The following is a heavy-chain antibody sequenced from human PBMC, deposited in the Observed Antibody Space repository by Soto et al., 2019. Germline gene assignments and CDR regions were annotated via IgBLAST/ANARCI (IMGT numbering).Heavy chain of an antibody. J-gene: IGHJ6*03. Sequence: QVQLVQSGAEVRKPGASVTVSCRSSGDSFNDYYIHWVRQAPGQGFEWMGWINPNGGVTKYAQECQGWVSMTRDTSIRTVHMQLSRLRSDDAAVYYCARESGGATATLDYYYFYMDVWGTGTTVTVSS. D-gene: IGHD5-12*01. V-gene: IGHV1-2*04. CDR3: ARESGGATATLDYYYFYMDV. CDR2: INPNGGVT. CDR1: GDSFNDYY.